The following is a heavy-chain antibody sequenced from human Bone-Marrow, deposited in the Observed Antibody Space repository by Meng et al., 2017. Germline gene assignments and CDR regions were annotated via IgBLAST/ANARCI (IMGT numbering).Heavy chain of an antibody. CDR3: AGTMVRGLNWFAP. D-gene: IGHD3-10*01. CDR1: GFTFNIYA. J-gene: IGHJ5*02. CDR2: ISGSGDST. Sequence: GESLKISCEASGFTFNIYAMSWVRRAPGKGLEWVSTISGSGDSTYYAGSVKGRFTVSRDNSKNSLYLQMNSLRAEDTALYYCAGTMVRGLNWFAPWGQGTLVTVSS. V-gene: IGHV3-23*01.